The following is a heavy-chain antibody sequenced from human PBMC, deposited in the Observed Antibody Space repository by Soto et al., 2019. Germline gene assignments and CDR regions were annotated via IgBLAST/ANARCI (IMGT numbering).Heavy chain of an antibody. CDR2: INPNSGGT. V-gene: IGHV1-2*04. J-gene: IGHJ3*02. CDR3: ARDRRYCSGGSCYSDAFDI. Sequence: ASVKVSCKASGYTFTGYYMHWVRQAPGQRLEWMGWINPNSGGTNYAQKFQGWVTMTRDTSISTAYMELSRLRSDDTAVYYCARDRRYCSGGSCYSDAFDIWGQGTMVTVSS. D-gene: IGHD2-15*01. CDR1: GYTFTGYY.